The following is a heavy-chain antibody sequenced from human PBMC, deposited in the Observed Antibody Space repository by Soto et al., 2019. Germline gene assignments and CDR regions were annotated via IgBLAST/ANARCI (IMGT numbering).Heavy chain of an antibody. Sequence: SETLSLTCAVSGGSISSGGYSWSWIRQPPGKGLEWIGYIYHSGSTYYNPSLKSRVTISVDRSKNQFSLKLSSVTAADTAVYYCARLRKDYDYIWGSYRSPVYFDYWGQGTLVTVSS. CDR1: GGSISSGGYS. V-gene: IGHV4-30-2*01. D-gene: IGHD3-16*02. CDR3: ARLRKDYDYIWGSYRSPVYFDY. J-gene: IGHJ4*02. CDR2: IYHSGST.